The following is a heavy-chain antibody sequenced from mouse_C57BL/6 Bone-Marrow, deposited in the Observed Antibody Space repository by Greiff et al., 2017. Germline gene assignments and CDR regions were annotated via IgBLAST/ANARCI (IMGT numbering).Heavy chain of an antibody. Sequence: VQLKQSGPDLVKPGASVKISCKASGYSFTGYYMHWVKQSPEKSLEWIGEINPSTGGTTYNQKFKANATLTVDKSSSTDYMQLKSLTSEDSAVDYCARTLQRWFAYWGQGTLVTVSA. D-gene: IGHD1-3*01. CDR3: ARTLQRWFAY. V-gene: IGHV1-42*01. CDR1: GYSFTGYY. J-gene: IGHJ3*01. CDR2: INPSTGGT.